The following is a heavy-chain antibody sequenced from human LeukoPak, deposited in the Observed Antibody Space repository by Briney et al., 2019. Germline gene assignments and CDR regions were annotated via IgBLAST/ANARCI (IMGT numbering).Heavy chain of an antibody. J-gene: IGHJ5*02. D-gene: IGHD4/OR15-4a*01. Sequence: PAGSLRLSCEASGFAFSNHAMTWVRQAPGEGLQWVSTISDTGKTTFYRDSVRGRFTISRDISNNTLYLQMDGLRADDTAVYYCARGGAYDYGVLDAWGQGTLVTVSS. CDR2: ISDTGKTT. V-gene: IGHV3-23*01. CDR3: ARGGAYDYGVLDA. CDR1: GFAFSNHA.